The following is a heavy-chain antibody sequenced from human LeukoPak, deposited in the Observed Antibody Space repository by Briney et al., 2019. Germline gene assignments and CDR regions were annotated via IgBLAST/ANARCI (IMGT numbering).Heavy chain of an antibody. V-gene: IGHV4-39*01. D-gene: IGHD3-16*02. Sequence: SETLSLTCTVSGGSISSSSYYWGWIRQPPGKGLEWIGSIYYSGSTYYNPSLKSRVTISVDTSKNQFSLKLSSVTAADTAVYYCARQFGDLMITFGGVIPTAGYWGQGTLVTVSS. CDR1: GGSISSSSYY. CDR3: ARQFGDLMITFGGVIPTAGY. J-gene: IGHJ4*02. CDR2: IYYSGST.